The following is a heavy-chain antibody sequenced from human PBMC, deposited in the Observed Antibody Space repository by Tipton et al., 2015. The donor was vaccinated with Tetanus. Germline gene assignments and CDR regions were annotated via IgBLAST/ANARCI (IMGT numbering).Heavy chain of an antibody. CDR1: GFTFSSYE. J-gene: IGHJ6*02. CDR3: ASGDYDILTTYGMDV. CDR2: ISSSGSTI. Sequence: CAASGFTFSSYEMNWVRQAPGKGLEWVSYISSSGSTIYYADSVKGRFTISRDNAKNSLYLQMNSLRAEDTAVYYCASGDYDILTTYGMDVWGQGTTVTVSS. D-gene: IGHD3-9*01. V-gene: IGHV3-48*03.